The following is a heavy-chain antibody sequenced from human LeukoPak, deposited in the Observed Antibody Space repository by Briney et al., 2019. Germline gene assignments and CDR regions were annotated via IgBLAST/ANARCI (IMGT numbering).Heavy chain of an antibody. CDR1: GFTVSSNY. CDR2: IYSGGST. CDR3: ARALWFGLSPPGY. D-gene: IGHD3-10*01. J-gene: IGHJ4*02. V-gene: IGHV3-66*02. Sequence: GGSLRLSCAASGFTVSSNYMSWVRQAPGKGLEWVSVIYSGGSTYYADSVKGRFTISRDNSKNTLYLQMNSLRAEDTAVYYCARALWFGLSPPGYWGQGTLAPVPP.